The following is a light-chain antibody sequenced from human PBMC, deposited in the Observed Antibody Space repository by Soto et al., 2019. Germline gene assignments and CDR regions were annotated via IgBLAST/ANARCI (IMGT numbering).Light chain of an antibody. Sequence: DIQMTQSPSTLSASVGDRVTITCRASQSISSWLAWYQQKPGKVPKLLIYKASSLESGVPSRFSGSGSGTEFTLTISSLQPDDFATYYCQPYNGDSRTFGQGTKVEMK. J-gene: IGKJ1*01. CDR1: QSISSW. CDR3: QPYNGDSRT. V-gene: IGKV1-5*03. CDR2: KAS.